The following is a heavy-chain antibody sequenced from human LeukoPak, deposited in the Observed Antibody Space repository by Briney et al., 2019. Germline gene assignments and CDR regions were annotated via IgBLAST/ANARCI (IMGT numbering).Heavy chain of an antibody. Sequence: SETLSLTCTVSGGSINSYYWSWIRQPAGKGLEWIGRIYTSGSTNYNPSLKSRVTMSVDTSKNQFSLKLSSVTAADTAVYYCARDVGIGGYYYYYGMDVWGQGTTVTVSS. CDR3: ARDVGIGGYYYYYGMDV. D-gene: IGHD1-26*01. CDR1: GGSINSYY. CDR2: IYTSGST. J-gene: IGHJ6*02. V-gene: IGHV4-4*07.